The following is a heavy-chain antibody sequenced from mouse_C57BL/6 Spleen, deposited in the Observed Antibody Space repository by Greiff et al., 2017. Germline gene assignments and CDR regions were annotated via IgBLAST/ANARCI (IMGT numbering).Heavy chain of an antibody. D-gene: IGHD1-1*01. Sequence: QVQLQQPGAELVKPGASVKMSCKASGYTFTSYWITWVKQRPGQGLEWIGDIYPGSGSTNYNEKFKSKATLTVDTSSRTAYMQLSSLTSEDSAVYYCARGLRDYAMDYWGQGTSVTDSS. V-gene: IGHV1-55*01. CDR2: IYPGSGST. CDR1: GYTFTSYW. J-gene: IGHJ4*01. CDR3: ARGLRDYAMDY.